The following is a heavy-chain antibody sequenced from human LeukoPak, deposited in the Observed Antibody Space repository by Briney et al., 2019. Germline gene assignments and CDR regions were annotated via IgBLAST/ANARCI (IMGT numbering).Heavy chain of an antibody. D-gene: IGHD3-10*01. CDR1: GYTFTGYY. J-gene: IGHJ6*03. CDR2: INPNSGGT. Sequence: GASVKVSCKASGYTFTGYYMHWVRQAPGQGLEWMGWINPNSGGTNYAQKFQGRVTMTRDTSISTAYMELSSLRSEDTAVYYCARVRGITRTSLWATTKTTKIYYMDVWGKGTTVTISS. CDR3: ARVRGITRTSLWATTKTTKIYYMDV. V-gene: IGHV1-2*02.